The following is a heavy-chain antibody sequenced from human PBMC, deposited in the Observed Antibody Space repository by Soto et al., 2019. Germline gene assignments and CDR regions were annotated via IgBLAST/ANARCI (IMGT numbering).Heavy chain of an antibody. CDR3: ARADCSGGSCYGHPGYYFDY. Sequence: QVQLQESGPGLVKPSQTLSLTCTVSGASISSGGYYWSWIRQHPGKGLEWIGYIYYSGSTYYNPSLKSRFTISVDTSKNQFSLKLSSVPAADTAVYYCARADCSGGSCYGHPGYYFDYWDQGPLVTVSS. CDR1: GASISSGGYY. CDR2: IYYSGST. V-gene: IGHV4-31*03. J-gene: IGHJ4*02. D-gene: IGHD2-15*01.